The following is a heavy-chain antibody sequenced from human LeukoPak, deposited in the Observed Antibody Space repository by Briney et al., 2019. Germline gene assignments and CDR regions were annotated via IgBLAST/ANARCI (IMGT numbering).Heavy chain of an antibody. CDR3: ARAAYGLGSYNFDY. CDR2: IYHSGTT. CDR1: GGSISSSNW. D-gene: IGHD3-10*01. J-gene: IGHJ4*02. V-gene: IGHV4-4*02. Sequence: SGTLSLTCAVSGGSISSSNWWSWVRQSPGKGLEWIGEIYHSGTTNYNSSLKNRVTISVDKSKNQFSLKLSAVTAADTAVYYCARAAYGLGSYNFDYWGQGILVTVSS.